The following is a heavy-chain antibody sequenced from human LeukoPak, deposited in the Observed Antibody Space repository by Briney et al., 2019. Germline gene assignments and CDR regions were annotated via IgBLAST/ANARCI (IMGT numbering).Heavy chain of an antibody. CDR2: ISSSGSTI. Sequence: GGSLRLSCAASGFTFSDYYMSWIGQAPGKGLEWVSYISSSGSTIYYADSVKGRFTISRDNAKNSLYLQMNSLRAEDTAVYYCARDLYSSSWYGDYWGQGTLVTVSS. CDR1: GFTFSDYY. CDR3: ARDLYSSSWYGDY. V-gene: IGHV3-11*01. J-gene: IGHJ4*02. D-gene: IGHD6-13*01.